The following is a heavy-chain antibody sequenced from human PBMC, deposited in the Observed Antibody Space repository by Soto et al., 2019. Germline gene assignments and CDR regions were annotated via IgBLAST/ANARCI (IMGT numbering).Heavy chain of an antibody. J-gene: IGHJ6*02. V-gene: IGHV4-4*02. D-gene: IGHD3-10*01. Sequence: QVQLQESGPGLVKPSGTLALTCAVSGGSIITNNWWTWVRQPPGKGLEWSGEIYHSGGTNYSPSLKSRVTISVDSSPNQFYLRVSSVTAADTAVYYCAGVPSLVGLRTDPYYIMDVWGQGTTVTVSS. CDR2: IYHSGGT. CDR3: AGVPSLVGLRTDPYYIMDV. CDR1: GGSIITNNW.